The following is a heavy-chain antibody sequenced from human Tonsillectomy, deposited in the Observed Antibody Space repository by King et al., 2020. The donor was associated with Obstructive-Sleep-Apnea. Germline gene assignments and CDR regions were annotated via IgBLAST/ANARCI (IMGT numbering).Heavy chain of an antibody. CDR3: AIDLYGDYVSIYFHY. D-gene: IGHD4-17*01. J-gene: IGHJ4*02. CDR2: IYHSGST. V-gene: IGHV4-38-2*02. Sequence: VQLQESGPGLVKPSETLSLTCTVSGYSISSGYYWGWIRQPPGKGLEWIGSIYHSGSTYYNPSLKSRVTITVDTSKNQFSLKLSSVTAADTAVYYCAIDLYGDYVSIYFHYWGQGTLVTVSS. CDR1: GYSISSGYY.